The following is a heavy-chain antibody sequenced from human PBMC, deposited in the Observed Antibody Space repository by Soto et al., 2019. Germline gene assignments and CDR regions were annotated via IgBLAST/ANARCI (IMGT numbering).Heavy chain of an antibody. D-gene: IGHD6-6*01. CDR1: GGTFSSYA. CDR2: IIPIFGTA. V-gene: IGHV1-69*01. J-gene: IGHJ6*02. CDR3: ARVLRIAARPDYYYGMDV. Sequence: QVQLVQSGAEVKKPGSSVKVSCKASGGTFSSYAISWVRQAPGQGLEWMGGIIPIFGTANYAQKFQGRVTITADESTSTAYMELSSLRSEDTAVYYCARVLRIAARPDYYYGMDVWDQGTTVTVSS.